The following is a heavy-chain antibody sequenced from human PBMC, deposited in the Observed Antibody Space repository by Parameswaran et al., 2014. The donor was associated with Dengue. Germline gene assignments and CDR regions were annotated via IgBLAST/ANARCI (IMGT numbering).Heavy chain of an antibody. CDR3: ASWAWDVVESGAMRSWFDP. Sequence: WIRQPPGKGLEWIGSISYSGSTYFNPSLKSRLTISLDTSKNHFSLKLSSVTAADTAIYYCASWAWDVVESGAMRSWFDPWGQGTLVTVSS. CDR2: ISYSGST. V-gene: IGHV4-39*07. D-gene: IGHD2-2*01. J-gene: IGHJ5*02.